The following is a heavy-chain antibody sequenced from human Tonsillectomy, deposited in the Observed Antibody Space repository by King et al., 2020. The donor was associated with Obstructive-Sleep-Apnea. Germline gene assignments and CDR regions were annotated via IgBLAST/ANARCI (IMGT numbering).Heavy chain of an antibody. J-gene: IGHJ4*02. Sequence: QLVQSGAEVKKPGASVKVSCKASGYTFTTYAITWVRQAPGQGLEWMGWISAYNGNTNYAQKFQGRVTMTTDTSTSTAYMELRSLRSDDTAMYYCARSSGTSSGYYHDYWCQGTLVTVSS. CDR3: ARSSGTSSGYYHDY. CDR2: ISAYNGNT. V-gene: IGHV1-18*01. CDR1: GYTFTTYA. D-gene: IGHD3-22*01.